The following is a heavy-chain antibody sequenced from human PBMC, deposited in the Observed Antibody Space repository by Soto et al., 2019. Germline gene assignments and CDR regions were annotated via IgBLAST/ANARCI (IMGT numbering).Heavy chain of an antibody. V-gene: IGHV1-69*02. D-gene: IGHD2-15*01. CDR1: GGTFSSYT. Sequence: QVQLVQSGAEVQKPGSSVKVSCKASGGTFSSYTISWVRQAPGQRLEWMGRIIPILGIANYAQKFQGRVTITADKSTSTAYMELSSLRSEDTAVYYCARGCSGGSCYSSYWYFDLWGRGTLVTVSS. CDR2: IIPILGIA. J-gene: IGHJ2*01. CDR3: ARGCSGGSCYSSYWYFDL.